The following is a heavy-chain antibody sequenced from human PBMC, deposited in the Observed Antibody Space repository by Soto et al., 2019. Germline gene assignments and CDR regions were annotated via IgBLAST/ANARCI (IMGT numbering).Heavy chain of an antibody. CDR2: ISGRGTTT. J-gene: IGHJ6*02. V-gene: IGHV3-48*02. Sequence: EVHLVESGGGLVQPGGSLRLSCAASGFSFGSYSMNWVRQAPGKGLEWVSFISGRGTTTYYADSVRGRFTVSRDNAKNSLSLEVNSLRDEDTAVYYCARLGYCSSATCKYYFYYYGMDVWGQGTTVTVSS. CDR3: ARLGYCSSATCKYYFYYYGMDV. D-gene: IGHD2-2*01. CDR1: GFSFGSYS.